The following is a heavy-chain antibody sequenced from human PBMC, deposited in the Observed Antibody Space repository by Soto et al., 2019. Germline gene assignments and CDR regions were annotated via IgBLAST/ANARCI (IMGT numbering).Heavy chain of an antibody. CDR2: ISYDGSNK. CDR1: GFTFSSYA. V-gene: IGHV3-30-3*01. J-gene: IGHJ4*02. CDR3: ARDRSTIVVVPGY. D-gene: IGHD3-22*01. Sequence: GGSLRLSCAASGFTFSSYAMHWVRQAPGKGLEWVSFISYDGSNKCYADSVKGRFTISRDNSKNTLYLQMNSLRAEDTAVYYCARDRSTIVVVPGYWGQGTLVTVSS.